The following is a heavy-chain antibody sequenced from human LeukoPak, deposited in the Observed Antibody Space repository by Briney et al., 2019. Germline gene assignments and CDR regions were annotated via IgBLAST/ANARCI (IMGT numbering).Heavy chain of an antibody. J-gene: IGHJ4*02. CDR2: IYHSGST. CDR3: ARADSSSWFD. Sequence: SEPLSLTCTVSGGSISTYYWRWIRQPRGKGLEWVGYIYHSGSTNYNPSLKSRVTISLDTSKNQFSLKLRSVTAADTAVYYCARADSSSWFDWGQGTLVTVSS. V-gene: IGHV4-59*01. D-gene: IGHD6-13*01. CDR1: GGSISTYY.